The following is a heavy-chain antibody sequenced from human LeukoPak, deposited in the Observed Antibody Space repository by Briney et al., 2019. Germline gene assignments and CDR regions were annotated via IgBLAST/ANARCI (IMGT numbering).Heavy chain of an antibody. CDR1: GYTFSSYG. J-gene: IGHJ4*02. D-gene: IGHD6-19*01. V-gene: IGHV1-18*01. CDR3: AREVWSSAIGSLFDY. Sequence: ASVKVSCKASGYTFSSYGMSWVRQAPGQGLEWMGWISAYIGETTNYAEKFQGRVTMTTDTSRSTGYMELKSLTSDDTAVYYCAREVWSSAIGSLFDYWGQGTLVIVSS. CDR2: ISAYIGETT.